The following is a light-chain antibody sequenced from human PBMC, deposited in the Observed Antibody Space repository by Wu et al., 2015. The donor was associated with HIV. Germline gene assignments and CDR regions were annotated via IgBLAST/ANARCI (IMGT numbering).Light chain of an antibody. CDR3: QQYNSYPVT. CDR1: QSVGGD. V-gene: IGKV3-15*01. J-gene: IGKJ1*01. CDR2: DAS. Sequence: EIVMTQSPAILSVSPGERATLSCRASQSVGGDLAWYQQKPGQAPRLLIYDASTRGPWYSQTGSVAVGLGQSSLSPSAACSLMILLTYYCQQYNSYPVTFGQGTKV.